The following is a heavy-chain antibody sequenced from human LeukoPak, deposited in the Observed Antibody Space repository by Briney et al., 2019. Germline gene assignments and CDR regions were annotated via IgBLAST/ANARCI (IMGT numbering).Heavy chain of an antibody. Sequence: GSLRLSCAASGFTFSSYEMNWIRQPPGKGLEWIGYIYYSGSTNYNPSLKSRVTISVDTSKNQFSLKLSSVTAADTAVYYCARGDYYYYYYMDVWGKGTTVTVSS. V-gene: IGHV4-59*01. CDR3: ARGDYYYYYYMDV. J-gene: IGHJ6*03. CDR1: GFTFSSYE. CDR2: IYYSGST.